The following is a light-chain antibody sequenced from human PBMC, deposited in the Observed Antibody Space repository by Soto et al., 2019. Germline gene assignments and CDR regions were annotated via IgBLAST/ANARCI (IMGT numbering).Light chain of an antibody. J-gene: IGLJ3*02. Sequence: QPVLTQPPSASGTPGQRVTISCSGSSSNIGSNYVYWYQQLPGTAPKLLIYSNDRRPSGVPDRFSGSKSGTSASLAISGLQSEDEADYYCAIWDDSLYGWMFGGGTKVTVL. CDR1: SSNIGSNY. V-gene: IGLV1-47*02. CDR2: SND. CDR3: AIWDDSLYGWM.